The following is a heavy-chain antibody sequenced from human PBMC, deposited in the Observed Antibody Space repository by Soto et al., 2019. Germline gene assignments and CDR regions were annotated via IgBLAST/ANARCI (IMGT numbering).Heavy chain of an antibody. Sequence: PGGSLRLSCAASGFTFSSYAMSWVRQAPGKGLEWVSAISGSGGSTYYADSVKGRFTISRDNSKNTLYLQMNSLRAEDTAVYYCAKNYYDSSGYLEYYFDYWGQGTLVTVSS. CDR3: AKNYYDSSGYLEYYFDY. CDR1: GFTFSSYA. J-gene: IGHJ4*02. D-gene: IGHD3-22*01. CDR2: ISGSGGST. V-gene: IGHV3-23*01.